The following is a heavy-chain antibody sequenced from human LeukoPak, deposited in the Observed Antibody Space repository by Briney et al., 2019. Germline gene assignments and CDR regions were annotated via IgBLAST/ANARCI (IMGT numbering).Heavy chain of an antibody. V-gene: IGHV4-39*01. CDR2: IYYSGST. CDR3: ARIVGASDY. CDR1: GGSISSSSYY. J-gene: IGHJ4*02. Sequence: SETLSLTCTVSGGSISSSSYYWGWIRQPRGKGLEWIESIYYSGSTYYNPSLKSRVTISVDTSKNQFSLKLSSVTAADTAVYYCARIVGASDYWGQGTLVTVSS. D-gene: IGHD1-26*01.